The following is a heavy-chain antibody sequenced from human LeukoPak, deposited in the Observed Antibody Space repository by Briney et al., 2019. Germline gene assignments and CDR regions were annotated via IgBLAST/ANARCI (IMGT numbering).Heavy chain of an antibody. V-gene: IGHV3-30*02. CDR3: AKENSGWYYFDY. CDR2: IRYDGTNK. D-gene: IGHD6-19*01. CDR1: GFTFSNFG. J-gene: IGHJ4*02. Sequence: GGSLRLSCAASGFTFSNFGMHWVRQAPGKGLEWVAFIRYDGTNKHYADSVKGRFTISRDDSKNTLYLQMNSLRPEDTAVYYCAKENSGWYYFDYWGQGTLVTVSS.